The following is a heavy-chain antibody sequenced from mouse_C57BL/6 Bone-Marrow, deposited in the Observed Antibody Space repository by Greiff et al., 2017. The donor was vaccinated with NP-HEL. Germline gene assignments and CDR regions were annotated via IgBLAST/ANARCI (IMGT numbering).Heavy chain of an antibody. D-gene: IGHD2-4*01. J-gene: IGHJ4*01. CDR1: GYTFTEYT. Sequence: QVQLQQSGAELVKPGASVKLSCKASGYTFTEYTIHWVKQRSGQGLEWIGWFYPGSGSIKYNEKFKDKATLTADKSSSTVYMELSRLTSEDSAVYFCARHEDLHYDYDGDYYAMDYWGQGTSVTVSS. V-gene: IGHV1-62-2*01. CDR2: FYPGSGSI. CDR3: ARHEDLHYDYDGDYYAMDY.